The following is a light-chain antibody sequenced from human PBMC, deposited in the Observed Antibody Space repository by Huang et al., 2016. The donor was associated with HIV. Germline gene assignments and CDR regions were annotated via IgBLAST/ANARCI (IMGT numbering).Light chain of an antibody. CDR1: QSLLHTDGKTY. CDR2: EAS. Sequence: DIVMTQTPRSLSVTPGQPASISCKSSQSLLHTDGKTYLSWYLQKPGQSPQLLIDEASNRFSGVQDRFSGSGSATNFTLKVSRVEAEDVGIYYCMQSMEAATFGQGTKVEIK. V-gene: IGKV2D-29*02. CDR3: MQSMEAAT. J-gene: IGKJ1*01.